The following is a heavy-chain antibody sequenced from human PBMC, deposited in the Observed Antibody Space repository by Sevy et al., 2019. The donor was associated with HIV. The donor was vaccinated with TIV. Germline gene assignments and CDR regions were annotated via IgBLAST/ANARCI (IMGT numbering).Heavy chain of an antibody. CDR2: IYYSGST. Sequence: SETLSLTCTVSGGSISSYYWSWIRQPPGKGLEWIGYIYYSGSTNYNPSLKSRVTISVDTSKNQFSLKLSSVTAADTAVYYCAGGAGGDSDWGQGTLVTVSS. J-gene: IGHJ4*02. V-gene: IGHV4-59*01. CDR3: AGGAGGDSD. CDR1: GGSISSYY. D-gene: IGHD3-16*01.